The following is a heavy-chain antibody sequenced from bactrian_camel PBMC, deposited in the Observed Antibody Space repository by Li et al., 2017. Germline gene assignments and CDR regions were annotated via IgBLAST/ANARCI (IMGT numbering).Heavy chain of an antibody. D-gene: IGHD3*01. Sequence: VQLVESGGGSVQAGGSLRLSCAASGDTYNSNFMGWFRQAPGKEREGVAGVHTRTRNTYYTDSVQGRFTISLDNAKNTVYLQMNSLKPEDTAMYYCAASVLRILGMTAFQVLAVYGDWGQGTQVTVS. CDR2: VHTRTRNT. J-gene: IGHJ4*01. CDR3: AASVLRILGMTAFQVLAVYGD. V-gene: IGHV3S40*01. CDR1: GDTYNSNF.